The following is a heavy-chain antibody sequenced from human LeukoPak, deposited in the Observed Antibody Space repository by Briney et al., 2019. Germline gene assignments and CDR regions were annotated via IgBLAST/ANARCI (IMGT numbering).Heavy chain of an antibody. CDR2: ISAYSGNT. CDR3: AREAAYCGGDCFSD. V-gene: IGHV1-18*01. Sequence: ASVKVSCKASGYTFTSYGISWVRQVPGQGLEWMGWISAYSGNTNYAQKLQGRVTMTTDTSTSTAYMELRSLRSDDTAVYYCAREAAYCGGDCFSDWGQGTLVTVSS. CDR1: GYTFTSYG. J-gene: IGHJ4*02. D-gene: IGHD2-21*02.